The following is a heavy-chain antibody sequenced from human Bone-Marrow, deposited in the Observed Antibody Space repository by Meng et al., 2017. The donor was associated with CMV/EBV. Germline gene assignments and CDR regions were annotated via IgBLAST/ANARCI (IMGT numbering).Heavy chain of an antibody. CDR3: ARFPGPYSSSSAQNYYYGMDV. Sequence: SETLSLTCTVSGGSISSYYWSWIRQTPGKGLEWIGNIYYNGGTNYNPSLKSRVTISVDTSKNQFSLKLSSVTAADTAVYHCARFPGPYSSSSAQNYYYGMDVWGQGTMVTVSS. CDR2: IYYNGGT. J-gene: IGHJ6*02. CDR1: GGSISSYY. D-gene: IGHD6-6*01. V-gene: IGHV4-59*01.